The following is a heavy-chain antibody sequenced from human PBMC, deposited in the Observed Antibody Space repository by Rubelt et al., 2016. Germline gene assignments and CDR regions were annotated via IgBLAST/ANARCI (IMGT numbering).Heavy chain of an antibody. Sequence: NPSLKSRVTISVDTSKNQFSLKLSSVTAADTAVYYCARWRDCSGGSCYYWFDPWGQGTLVTVSS. V-gene: IGHV4-31*02. D-gene: IGHD2-15*01. CDR3: ARWRDCSGGSCYYWFDP. J-gene: IGHJ5*02.